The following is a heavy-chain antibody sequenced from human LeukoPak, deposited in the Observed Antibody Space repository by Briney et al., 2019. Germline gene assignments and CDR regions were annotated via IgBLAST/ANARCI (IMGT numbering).Heavy chain of an antibody. CDR1: GGCFSGYY. CDR2: INHSGST. CDR3: ARGVRGFLEWLTYYFDY. J-gene: IGHJ4*02. Sequence: SETLSLTCAVYGGCFSGYYWSWIRQPPGKGLEWIGEINHSGSTNYNPSLKSRVTISVDTSKNQFSLKLSSVTAADTAVYYCARGVRGFLEWLTYYFDYWGQGTLVTVSS. D-gene: IGHD3-3*01. V-gene: IGHV4-34*01.